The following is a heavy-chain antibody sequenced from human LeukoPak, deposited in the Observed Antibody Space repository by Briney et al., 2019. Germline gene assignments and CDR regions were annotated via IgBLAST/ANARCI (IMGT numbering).Heavy chain of an antibody. V-gene: IGHV1-18*01. Sequence: GASVKVSCKASGYTFTGYGISWVRQAPGQGLEWMGWISAYNGNTNYAQKLQGRVTMTTDTSTSTAYMELRSLRSDDTAVYYCARAKAVAGYDFFDYWGQGTLVTVSS. CDR2: ISAYNGNT. J-gene: IGHJ4*02. D-gene: IGHD6-19*01. CDR3: ARAKAVAGYDFFDY. CDR1: GYTFTGYG.